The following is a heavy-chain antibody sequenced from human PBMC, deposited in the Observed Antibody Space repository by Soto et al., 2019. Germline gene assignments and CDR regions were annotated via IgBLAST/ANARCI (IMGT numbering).Heavy chain of an antibody. CDR3: ATFIVGATM. Sequence: PGGSLRLSCAVSGFTVSSICMSWVRQAPGKGLEWVSLIYSGGSTYYADSVKGRFTISRDNSKNTLYLQMNSLRAEDTAVYYCATFIVGATMWGPGTLVTVSS. V-gene: IGHV3-53*01. CDR1: GFTVSSIC. J-gene: IGHJ4*02. D-gene: IGHD1-26*01. CDR2: IYSGGST.